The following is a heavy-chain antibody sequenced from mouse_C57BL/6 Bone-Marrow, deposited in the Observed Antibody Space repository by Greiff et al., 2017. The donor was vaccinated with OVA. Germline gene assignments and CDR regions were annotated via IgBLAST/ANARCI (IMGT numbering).Heavy chain of an antibody. V-gene: IGHV7-3*01. J-gene: IGHJ1*03. CDR1: GFTFTDYY. CDR2: IRNKANGYTT. Sequence: EVQLVESGGGLVQPGGSLSLSCAASGFTFTDYYMSWVRQPPGKALEWLGFIRNKANGYTTEYSASVKGRFTISRDNSQSILYLQMNALRAEDSATYYCARRGYFDVWGTGTTVTVSS. CDR3: ARRGYFDV.